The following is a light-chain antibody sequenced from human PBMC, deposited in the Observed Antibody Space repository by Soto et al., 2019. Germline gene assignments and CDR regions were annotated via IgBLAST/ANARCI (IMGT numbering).Light chain of an antibody. V-gene: IGKV3-11*01. CDR3: QQRHNWPIT. J-gene: IGKJ5*01. CDR1: QTIRGL. Sequence: EIVLTQSPATLSLSPGERATLSCRTSQTIRGLLNWYQQRPGQAPRLLIYDTSNRATDIPARFSGSGSGTDFIVTIRSLDPEDFGVYFCQQRHNWPITFGQGTRLDIK. CDR2: DTS.